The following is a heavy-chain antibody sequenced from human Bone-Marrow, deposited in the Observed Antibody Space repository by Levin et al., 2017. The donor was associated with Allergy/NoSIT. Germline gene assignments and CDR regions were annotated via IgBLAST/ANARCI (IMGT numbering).Heavy chain of an antibody. CDR3: AKGDTYSSSTLFDY. V-gene: IGHV4-4*02. CDR2: IFQTGST. D-gene: IGHD6-6*01. CDR1: GGSISSGNW. Sequence: SSQTLSLTCAVSGGSISSGNWWSWVRQTPGKGLEWIGEIFQTGSTNYNPSLTSRVTISLDKSKNQFSLKMSSVTAADTAVYYCAKGDTYSSSTLFDYWGQGILVTVSS. J-gene: IGHJ4*02.